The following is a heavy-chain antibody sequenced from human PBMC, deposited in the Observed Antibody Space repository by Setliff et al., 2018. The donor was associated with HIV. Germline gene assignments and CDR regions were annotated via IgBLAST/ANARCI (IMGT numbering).Heavy chain of an antibody. CDR2: IIPIFGSA. D-gene: IGHD2-8*01. J-gene: IGHJ2*01. Sequence: SVKVSCKAYGGTFSNYVISWVRQAPGQGLEWMGGIIPIFGSANYPQRFQGRVTMTADESMTTAYMELNSLRSDDTAVYFCARDAACPQGICYTGYFDLWGRGTLVTVSS. CDR3: ARDAACPQGICYTGYFDL. V-gene: IGHV1-69*13. CDR1: GGTFSNYV.